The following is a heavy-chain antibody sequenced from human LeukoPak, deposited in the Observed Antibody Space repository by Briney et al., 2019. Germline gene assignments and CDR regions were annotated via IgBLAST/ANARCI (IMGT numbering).Heavy chain of an antibody. CDR3: ARDSKYCSSTSCYSPGMDV. CDR2: IYYSGST. J-gene: IGHJ6*04. V-gene: IGHV4-59*01. D-gene: IGHD2-2*01. Sequence: SETLSLTCAVYGGSISSYYWSWIRQPPGKGLEWIGYIYYSGSTNYNPSLKSRVTISVDTSKNQFSLKLSSVTAADTAVYYCARDSKYCSSTSCYSPGMDVWGKGTTVTVSS. CDR1: GGSISSYY.